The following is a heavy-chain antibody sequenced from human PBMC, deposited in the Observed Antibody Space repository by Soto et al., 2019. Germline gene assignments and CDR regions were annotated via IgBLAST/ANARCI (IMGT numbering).Heavy chain of an antibody. D-gene: IGHD5-12*01. Sequence: VQLLESGGGLVQPGGSLRLSCAASGFTFSSYALSWVRQAPGKGLEWVSFISDSGGSTYYADSVKGRFTISRDNSKNTLYLQMNSLRAEDTAVYYCAKLQYSGYDTRSAYGSWGQGTLVTVSS. CDR3: AKLQYSGYDTRSAYGS. CDR1: GFTFSSYA. J-gene: IGHJ5*02. CDR2: ISDSGGST. V-gene: IGHV3-23*01.